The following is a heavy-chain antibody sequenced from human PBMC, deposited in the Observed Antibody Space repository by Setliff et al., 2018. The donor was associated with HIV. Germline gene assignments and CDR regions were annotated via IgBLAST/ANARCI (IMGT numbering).Heavy chain of an antibody. CDR3: ARAPTGVTKAFDI. CDR2: VYTTGGT. Sequence: SETLSLTCTVSGGSISSGIYYWIWIRQPAGKGLEWIGHVYTTGGTNYNPSLESRLTISVDTSRNQFSLRLSSVTAADTAVYYCARAPTGVTKAFDIWGQGTTVNVAS. D-gene: IGHD2-8*01. J-gene: IGHJ3*02. V-gene: IGHV4-61*09. CDR1: GGSISSGIYY.